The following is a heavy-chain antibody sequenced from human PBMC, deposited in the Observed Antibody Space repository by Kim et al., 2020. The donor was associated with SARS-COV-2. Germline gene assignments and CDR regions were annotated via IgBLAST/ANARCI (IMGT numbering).Heavy chain of an antibody. D-gene: IGHD3-10*01. CDR3: ASSQSGVRGVINYYYGMDV. CDR2: IIPIFGTA. CDR1: GGTFSSYA. V-gene: IGHV1-69*13. Sequence: SVKVSCKASGGTFSSYAISWVRQAPGQGLEWMGGIIPIFGTANYAQKFQGRVTITADESTSTAYMELSSLRSEDTAVYYCASSQSGVRGVINYYYGMDVWGQGTTVTVSS. J-gene: IGHJ6*02.